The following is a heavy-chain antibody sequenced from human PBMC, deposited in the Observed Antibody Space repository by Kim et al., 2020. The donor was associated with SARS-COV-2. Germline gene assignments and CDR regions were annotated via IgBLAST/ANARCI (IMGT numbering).Heavy chain of an antibody. J-gene: IGHJ6*02. CDR1: VFSLSTIGMC. CDR3: ARTQYDILTGYQGGMDV. Sequence: SGPTLVNPTQTLTLTCTFSVFSLSTIGMCVSWIRQPPVKALESLARIDFDDDKYYSTTLKTRLTISKDTSKNQVVLTMTNMDPVDTATYYCARTQYDILTGYQGGMDVWGQGTTVTVAS. CDR2: IDFDDDK. D-gene: IGHD3-9*01. V-gene: IGHV2-70*11.